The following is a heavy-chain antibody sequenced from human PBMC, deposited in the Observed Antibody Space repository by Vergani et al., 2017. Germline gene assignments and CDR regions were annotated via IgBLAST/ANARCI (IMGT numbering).Heavy chain of an antibody. CDR1: GFTFSSYA. CDR2: ISYDGSNK. Sequence: QVQLVESGGGVVQPGRSLRLSCAASGFTFSSYAMHWVRQAPGKGLYWVAVISYDGSNKYYADSVKGRFTISRDNSKNTLYLQMNSLRAEDTAVYYCARVQYSSSSPAYFQHWGQGTLVTVSS. D-gene: IGHD6-6*01. J-gene: IGHJ1*01. V-gene: IGHV3-30-3*01. CDR3: ARVQYSSSSPAYFQH.